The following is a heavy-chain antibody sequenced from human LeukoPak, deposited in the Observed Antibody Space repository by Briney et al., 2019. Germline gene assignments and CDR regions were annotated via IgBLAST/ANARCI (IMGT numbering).Heavy chain of an antibody. V-gene: IGHV1-69*05. J-gene: IGHJ6*03. D-gene: IGHD6-13*01. CDR2: IIPIFGTA. CDR3: ARATGSSWSNYYYYYYMDV. Sequence: GASVKVSCKASGGTFSSYAISWVRQAPGQGLEWMGGIIPIFGTANYAQKFQGRVTITTDESTSTAYMELSSLRSEDTAVYYCARATGSSWSNYYYYYYMDVWGKGTTVTVSS. CDR1: GGTFSSYA.